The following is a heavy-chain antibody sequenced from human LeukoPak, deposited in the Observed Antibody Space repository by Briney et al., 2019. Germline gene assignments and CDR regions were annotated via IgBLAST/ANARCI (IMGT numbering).Heavy chain of an antibody. CDR1: GGSFSGYY. CDR2: INHSGST. CDR3: ARQGMALYSSSWYTYNWFDP. V-gene: IGHV4-34*01. J-gene: IGHJ5*02. D-gene: IGHD6-13*01. Sequence: SETLSLTCAVYGGSFSGYYWSWIRQPPGKGLEWIGEINHSGSTNYNPSLKSRVTISVDTSKNQFSLKLSSVTAADTAVYYCARQGMALYSSSWYTYNWFDPWGQGTLVTVSS.